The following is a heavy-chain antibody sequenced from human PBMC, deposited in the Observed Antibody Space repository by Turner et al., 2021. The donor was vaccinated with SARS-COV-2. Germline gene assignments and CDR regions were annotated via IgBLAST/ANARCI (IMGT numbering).Heavy chain of an antibody. V-gene: IGHV4-39*01. CDR3: ARLPYYYDSSGPIDY. Sequence: LRLRDSGPGLVMPSEPLSLTCTFSGGSIRSSSDSWGWIRQPPGKGLEWIGTVYYGGSTYYNPSLKSRVTIAVDTSKNQFSLKLSYVTAADTAVYYCARLPYYYDSSGPIDYWGQGTLVTVSS. CDR2: VYYGGST. J-gene: IGHJ4*02. D-gene: IGHD3-22*01. CDR1: GGSIRSSSDS.